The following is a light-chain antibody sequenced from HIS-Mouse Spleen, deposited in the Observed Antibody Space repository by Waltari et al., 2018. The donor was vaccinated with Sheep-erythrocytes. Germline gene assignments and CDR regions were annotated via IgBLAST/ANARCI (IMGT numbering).Light chain of an antibody. V-gene: IGLV2-14*01. Sequence: QSALTQPASVSGSPGQSITISCTGTSSDVGGYNYVPWYQQHPGKAPKLMIYEVSNRPSGVSRRFSGSKSGNTASLSISGLQAEDEADYYCSSYTSSSTQVFGGGTKLTVL. CDR3: SSYTSSSTQV. J-gene: IGLJ2*01. CDR2: EVS. CDR1: SSDVGGYNY.